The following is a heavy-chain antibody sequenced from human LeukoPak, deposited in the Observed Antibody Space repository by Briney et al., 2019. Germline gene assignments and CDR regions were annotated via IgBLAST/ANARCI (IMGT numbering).Heavy chain of an antibody. D-gene: IGHD4-23*01. CDR1: GGSFSGYY. Sequence: PSETLSLTCAVYGGSFSGYYWSWIRQPPGKGLEWIGEINHSGSTNYNPSLKSRVTISVDTSKNQFSLKLSSVTAADTAVYYCASRLRWSVAYMDVWGKGTTVTVSS. CDR2: INHSGST. J-gene: IGHJ6*03. V-gene: IGHV4-34*01. CDR3: ASRLRWSVAYMDV.